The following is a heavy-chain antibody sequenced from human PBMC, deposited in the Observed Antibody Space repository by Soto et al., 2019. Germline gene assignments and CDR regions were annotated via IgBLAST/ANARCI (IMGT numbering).Heavy chain of an antibody. Sequence: GXSVKVSCKASGHTFTGYGISWVRQAPGQGLEWMGWISAYNGNTNYAQKLQGRVTMTTDTSTSTAYMELRSLRSDDTAVYYCARFRIQIGKWELLPKGSDYYYGMDVWGQGTTVTVSS. J-gene: IGHJ6*02. V-gene: IGHV1-18*04. CDR2: ISAYNGNT. D-gene: IGHD1-26*01. CDR1: GHTFTGYG. CDR3: ARFRIQIGKWELLPKGSDYYYGMDV.